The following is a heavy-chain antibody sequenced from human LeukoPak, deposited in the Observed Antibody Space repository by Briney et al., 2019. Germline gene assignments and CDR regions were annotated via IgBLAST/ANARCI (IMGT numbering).Heavy chain of an antibody. CDR2: INLNNDDT. CDR1: GGTFSSYA. D-gene: IGHD2-2*02. V-gene: IGHV1-2*04. J-gene: IGHJ6*03. Sequence: GSSVKVSCKASGGTFSSYAISWVRQAPGQGLEWMGWINLNNDDTNYAQKFQGWVTMTRDTSISTAYMELSRLRSDDTAVYYCARSPHPLVVPAAIPPYYYYYYMDVWGKGTTVTVSS. CDR3: ARSPHPLVVPAAIPPYYYYYYMDV.